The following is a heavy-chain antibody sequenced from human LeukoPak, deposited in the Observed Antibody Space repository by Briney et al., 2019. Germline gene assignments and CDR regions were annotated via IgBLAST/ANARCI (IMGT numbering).Heavy chain of an antibody. CDR1: GFTFSSYA. Sequence: GGSLRLSCAASGFTFSSYAMSWVRQAPGKGLEWVSGISGRDSTTYYADSVKGRFTIFRENSKNTLYLQMNSLRAEDTAVYYCATSGGSYWSWGQGTLVSVSS. D-gene: IGHD1-26*01. V-gene: IGHV3-23*01. J-gene: IGHJ5*02. CDR3: ATSGGSYWS. CDR2: ISGRDSTT.